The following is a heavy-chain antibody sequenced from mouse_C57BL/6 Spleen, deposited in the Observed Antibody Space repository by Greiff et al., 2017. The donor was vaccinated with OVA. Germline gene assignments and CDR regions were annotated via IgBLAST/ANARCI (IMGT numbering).Heavy chain of an antibody. J-gene: IGHJ4*01. CDR1: GYTFTSYD. D-gene: IGHD1-1*01. V-gene: IGHV1-85*01. CDR2: IYPRDGST. CDR3: ARYDGGNYYGSSPYYAMDY. Sequence: QVQLQQSGPELVKPGASVKLSCKASGYTFTSYDINWVKQRPGQGLEWIGWIYPRDGSTTYNEKFKGKATLTVDTSSSTAYMELHSLTSEDSAVYFCARYDGGNYYGSSPYYAMDYWGQGTSVTVSS.